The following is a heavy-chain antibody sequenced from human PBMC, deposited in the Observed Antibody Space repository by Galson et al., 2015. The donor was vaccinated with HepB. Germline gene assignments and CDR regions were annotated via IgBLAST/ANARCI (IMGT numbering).Heavy chain of an antibody. CDR1: GFTLSSYA. Sequence: SLRLSCAASGFTLSSYAMHWVRQAPGKGPEWVAVISYDGSNKYYADSVKGRFTISRDNSKNTLYLQMNSLRAEDTAVYYCARPNYYGSGSYSYWGQGTLVTVSS. J-gene: IGHJ4*02. CDR3: ARPNYYGSGSYSY. CDR2: ISYDGSNK. V-gene: IGHV3-30*04. D-gene: IGHD3-10*01.